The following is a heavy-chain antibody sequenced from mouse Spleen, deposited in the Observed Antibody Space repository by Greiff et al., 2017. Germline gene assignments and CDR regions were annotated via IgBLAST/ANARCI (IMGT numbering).Heavy chain of an antibody. V-gene: IGHV5-12-1*01. CDR2: ISSGGGST. CDR1: GFAFSSYD. D-gene: IGHD1-3*01. J-gene: IGHJ4*01. CDR3: ARVLLKDYAMDY. Sequence: EVQLVESGGGLVKPGGSLKLSCAASGFAFSSYDMSWVRQTPEKRLEWVAYISSGGGSTYYPDTVKGRFTISRDNAKNTLYLQMSSLKSEDTAMYYCARVLLKDYAMDYWGQGTSVTVSS.